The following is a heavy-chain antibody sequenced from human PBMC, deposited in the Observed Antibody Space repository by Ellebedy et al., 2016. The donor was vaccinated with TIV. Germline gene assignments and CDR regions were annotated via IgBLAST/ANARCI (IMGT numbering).Heavy chain of an antibody. J-gene: IGHJ5*02. V-gene: IGHV1-69*13. CDR3: ARVNPYDYGDYGWFDP. Sequence: SVKVSXXASGGTFSSYAISWVRQAPGQGLEWMGGIIPIFGTANYAQKFQGRVTITADESTSTAYMELSSLRSEDTAVYYCARVNPYDYGDYGWFDPWGQGTLVTVSS. CDR1: GGTFSSYA. D-gene: IGHD4-17*01. CDR2: IIPIFGTA.